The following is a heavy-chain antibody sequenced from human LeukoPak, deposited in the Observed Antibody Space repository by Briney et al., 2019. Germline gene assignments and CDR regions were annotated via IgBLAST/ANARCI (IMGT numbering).Heavy chain of an antibody. Sequence: PGGSLRLSCAASGFTFSSYAMSWVRQAPGKGLEWVSAISGSGGSTYYADSVKGRFTISRDNSKNTLYLQMNSLRAEDTAVYYCAKDKRGARIVVVPAAILGYWGQGTLVTVSS. CDR2: ISGSGGST. CDR1: GFTFSSYA. J-gene: IGHJ4*02. V-gene: IGHV3-23*01. D-gene: IGHD2-2*02. CDR3: AKDKRGARIVVVPAAILGY.